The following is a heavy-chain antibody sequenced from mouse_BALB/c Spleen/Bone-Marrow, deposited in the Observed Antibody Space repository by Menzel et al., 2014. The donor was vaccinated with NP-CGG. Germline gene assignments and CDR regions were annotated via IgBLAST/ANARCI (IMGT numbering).Heavy chain of an antibody. Sequence: EVHLVESGAELVKPGASVKLSCTASGFNIKDTYMHWVKQRPEQGLEWIGRIDPANGNTKYDQKFQGKATITADTSSNTAYLQLSSLTSEDTAVYYCASYYYGRAWFAYWGQGTLVTVSA. CDR1: GFNIKDTY. CDR2: IDPANGNT. J-gene: IGHJ3*01. CDR3: ASYYYGRAWFAY. V-gene: IGHV14-3*02. D-gene: IGHD1-1*01.